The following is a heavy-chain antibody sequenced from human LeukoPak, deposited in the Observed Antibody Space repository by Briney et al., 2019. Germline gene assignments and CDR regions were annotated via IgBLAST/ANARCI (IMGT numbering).Heavy chain of an antibody. CDR2: ISAYSGNT. V-gene: IGHV1-18*01. J-gene: IGHJ4*02. Sequence: ASVKVSCKASGYTFTTYGISWVRQAPGQGLEWMGWISAYSGNTNYAQNLQGRVTMTTDTSTSTVYMELRSLRSDDTAVYYCARDVPYSTYYYDSSGYYCDYWGQGTLVTVSS. D-gene: IGHD3-22*01. CDR1: GYTFTTYG. CDR3: ARDVPYSTYYYDSSGYYCDY.